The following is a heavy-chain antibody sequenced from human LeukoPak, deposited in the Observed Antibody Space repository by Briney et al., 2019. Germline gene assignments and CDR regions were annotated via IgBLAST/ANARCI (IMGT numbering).Heavy chain of an antibody. CDR3: ARDTVYYYGSGFDY. CDR1: GVSISRYY. V-gene: IGHV4-4*07. D-gene: IGHD3-10*01. J-gene: IGHJ4*02. Sequence: SETLSLTCTVSGVSISRYYWSWLGQPAGKGLEGVGRIHARGSTNYTPSLKSRVTMSAATPKNHFSLTLSSVTAADTAVYYSARDTVYYYGSGFDYWGQGTLATVSS. CDR2: IHARGST.